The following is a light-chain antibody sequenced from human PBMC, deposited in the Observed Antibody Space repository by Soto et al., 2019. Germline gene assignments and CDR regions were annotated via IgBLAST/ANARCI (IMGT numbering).Light chain of an antibody. V-gene: IGKV3D-7*01. CDR2: GAS. J-gene: IGKJ1*01. CDR1: QSVSSSY. Sequence: PGERVTLSCRASQSVSSSYFTWYQQKPGQAPRLLIYGASTRATSIPARFSGSGSGTDFTLTISSLQPEDFAVYYCQQDYNLPGTFGQGTKVEIK. CDR3: QQDYNLPGT.